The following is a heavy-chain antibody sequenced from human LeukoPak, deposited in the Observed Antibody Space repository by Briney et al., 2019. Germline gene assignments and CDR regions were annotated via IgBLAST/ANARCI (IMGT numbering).Heavy chain of an antibody. Sequence: SETLSLTCTVSGGSISSYYWSWIRQPPGKGLEWIGYIYYSGSTNYNPSLKSRVTISVDTSKNQFSLKLGSVTAADTAVYYCARDDYYDSSGYYNWSQGTLVTVSS. CDR2: IYYSGST. CDR1: GGSISSYY. V-gene: IGHV4-59*01. J-gene: IGHJ4*02. CDR3: ARDDYYDSSGYYN. D-gene: IGHD3-22*01.